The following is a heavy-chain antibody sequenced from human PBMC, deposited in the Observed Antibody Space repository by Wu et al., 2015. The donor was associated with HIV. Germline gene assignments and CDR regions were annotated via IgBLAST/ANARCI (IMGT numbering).Heavy chain of an antibody. CDR1: GGTFSSYA. V-gene: IGHV1-69*05. CDR2: IIPIFGTA. J-gene: IGHJ3*02. Sequence: QVQLVQSGAEVKKPGSSVKVSCKASGGTFSSYAISWVRQAPGQGLEWMGGIIPIFGTANYAQKFQGRVTITTDESTSTAYMELSSLRSEDTAVYYCARDNADGGNSRGAFDIWGQGTMVTVSS. D-gene: IGHD4-23*01. CDR3: ARDNADGGNSRGAFDI.